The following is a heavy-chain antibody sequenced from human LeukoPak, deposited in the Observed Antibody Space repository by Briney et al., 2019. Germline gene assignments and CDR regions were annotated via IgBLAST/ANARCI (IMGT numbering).Heavy chain of an antibody. CDR2: ISYDGSNK. V-gene: IGHV3-30-3*01. J-gene: IGHJ6*02. D-gene: IGHD5-18*01. CDR1: GFTFSRYA. CDR3: AREGHSYGSGYGMDV. Sequence: GGSPRLSCAASGFTFSRYAIHWVRQAPGMGLEWVAVISYDGSNKYYADSVKGRFTISRDNSKNTLFLQMNSLRAEDTAVYYCAREGHSYGSGYGMDVWGQGTTVTVSS.